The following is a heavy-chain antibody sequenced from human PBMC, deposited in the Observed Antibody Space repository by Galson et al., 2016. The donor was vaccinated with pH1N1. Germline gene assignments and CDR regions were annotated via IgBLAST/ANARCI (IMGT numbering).Heavy chain of an antibody. CDR1: GFTFGDSV. CDR2: INRDGSHR. V-gene: IGHV3-20*04. Sequence: SLRLSCAAFGFTFGDSVMTWVRQSPGQGLDWISVINRDGSHRAYVDSVKGRFTISRDNTKKSLYLQMNNVRDDDTAFYFCARVLYRYGNSRKQNWYFDLWGRGTLVRVSS. CDR3: ARVLYRYGNSRKQNWYFDL. D-gene: IGHD3-16*02. J-gene: IGHJ2*01.